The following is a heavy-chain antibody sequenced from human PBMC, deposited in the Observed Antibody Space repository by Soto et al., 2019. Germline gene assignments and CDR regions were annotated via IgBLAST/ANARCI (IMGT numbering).Heavy chain of an antibody. V-gene: IGHV3-30-3*01. D-gene: IGHD1-7*01. CDR2: ISYDGSNK. Sequence: GGSLRLSCAASGFTFSSYAMHWVRQAPGKGLEWVAVISYDGSNKYYADSVKGRFTISRDNSKNTLYLQMNSLRAEDTAVYYCASPGYNWNYIPWGQGTLVTVSS. J-gene: IGHJ5*02. CDR3: ASPGYNWNYIP. CDR1: GFTFSSYA.